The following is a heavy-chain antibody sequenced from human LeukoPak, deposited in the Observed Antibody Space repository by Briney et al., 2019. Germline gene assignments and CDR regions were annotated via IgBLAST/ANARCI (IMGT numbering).Heavy chain of an antibody. CDR3: AKIPTSLGYCSSTSCLDDHYYMDV. CDR2: ISGSGGST. D-gene: IGHD2-2*01. CDR1: GFTFSSYA. V-gene: IGHV3-23*01. Sequence: SGGSLRLSCAASGFTFSSYAMSWVRQAPGKGLEWVSAISGSGGSTYYADSVKGRFTISRDNSKNTLYLQMNSLRAEDTAVYYCAKIPTSLGYCSSTSCLDDHYYMDVWGKGTTVTVSS. J-gene: IGHJ6*03.